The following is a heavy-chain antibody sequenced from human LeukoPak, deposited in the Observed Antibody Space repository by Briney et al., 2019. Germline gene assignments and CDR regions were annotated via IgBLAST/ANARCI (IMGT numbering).Heavy chain of an antibody. CDR1: GFTFSSYA. J-gene: IGHJ5*02. CDR2: VSGSGGST. CDR3: AKWSGYSSWFDP. V-gene: IGHV3-23*01. Sequence: PGGSLRLSCAASGFTFSSYAMSWVRQAPGEGLEWVSAVSGSGGSTYYADSVKGRSTISRDNSKNTLYLQMNSLRAEDTAVYYCAKWSGYSSWFDPWGQGTLVTVSS. D-gene: IGHD6-13*01.